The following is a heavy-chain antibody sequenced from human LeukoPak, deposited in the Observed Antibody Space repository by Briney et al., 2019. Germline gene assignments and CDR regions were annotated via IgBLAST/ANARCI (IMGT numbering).Heavy chain of an antibody. CDR2: IRYDGSNK. CDR1: GFTFSSYG. D-gene: IGHD4-17*01. V-gene: IGHV3-30*02. CDR3: ARRGGYGDSYWYFDL. J-gene: IGHJ2*01. Sequence: GGSLRLSCAASGFTFSSYGMHWVRQAPGKGLEWVAFIRYDGSNKYYADSVKGRFTISRDNSKNTLYLQMNSLRAEDTAVYYCARRGGYGDSYWYFDLWGRGTLVTVSS.